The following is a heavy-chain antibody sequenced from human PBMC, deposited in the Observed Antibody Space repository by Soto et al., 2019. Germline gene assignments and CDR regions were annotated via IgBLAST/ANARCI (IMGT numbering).Heavy chain of an antibody. CDR1: GFSLSTSGMC. CDR3: ARILSRDAYNRIDY. D-gene: IGHD1-1*01. V-gene: IGHV2-70*01. CDR2: IDFDDDK. Sequence: GPTLVNPTQTLTLTCTFSGFSLSTSGMCVSWIRQPPGKALEWLALIDFDDDKYYSTSLKTRLTISKDTSKNQVVLTMTNMDPLDTATSYCARILSRDAYNRIDYWGQGTLVTV. J-gene: IGHJ4*02.